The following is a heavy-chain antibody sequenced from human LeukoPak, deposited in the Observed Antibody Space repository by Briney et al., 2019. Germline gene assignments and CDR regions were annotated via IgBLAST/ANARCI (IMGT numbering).Heavy chain of an antibody. V-gene: IGHV4-34*01. CDR2: IYYSGNI. Sequence: SETLSLTCAVYGGSFSGYYWSWIRQPPGKGLEWIGSIYYSGNIYYNASLKSQVSISIDASKNQFSLRLTSVTAADTAVYYCARQTGSGLFILPGGQGTLVTVSS. CDR1: GGSFSGYY. CDR3: ARQTGSGLFILP. J-gene: IGHJ4*02. D-gene: IGHD3/OR15-3a*01.